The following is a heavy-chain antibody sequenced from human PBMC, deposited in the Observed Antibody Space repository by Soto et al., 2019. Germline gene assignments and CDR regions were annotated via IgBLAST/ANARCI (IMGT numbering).Heavy chain of an antibody. CDR2: ILYTGFT. D-gene: IGHD1-26*01. V-gene: IGHV4-59*11. CDR3: ARDRKLPYYYYGMDV. CDR1: GGSISSLY. J-gene: IGHJ6*02. Sequence: LTYIVFGGSISSLYCRWIRQPPGKGLEWVGNILYTGFTKYNPSLKSRVTISVDTSKNQFSLKLSSVTAADTAVYYCARDRKLPYYYYGMDVWGQGTTVTVSS.